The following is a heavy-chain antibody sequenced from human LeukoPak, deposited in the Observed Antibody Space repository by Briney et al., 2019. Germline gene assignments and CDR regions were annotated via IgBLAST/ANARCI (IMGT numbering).Heavy chain of an antibody. CDR1: GFTFSSYG. CDR3: AKGIAARPAFDY. Sequence: GRSLRLSCAASGFTFSSYGMHWVRQAPGKGLEWVAVVSYDGRNNYYGDSVKGRFTIARDNSKNTLYQQMNSLRAEDTAVYYCAKGIAARPAFDYWGQGTLVTVSS. CDR2: VSYDGRNN. J-gene: IGHJ4*02. V-gene: IGHV3-30*18. D-gene: IGHD6-6*01.